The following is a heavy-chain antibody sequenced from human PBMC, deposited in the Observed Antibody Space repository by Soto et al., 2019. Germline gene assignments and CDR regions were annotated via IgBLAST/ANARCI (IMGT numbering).Heavy chain of an antibody. D-gene: IGHD6-13*01. V-gene: IGHV4-4*02. Sequence: QVQLQESGPGLVKPSGTLSLTCAVSGGSISSSNWWRWVRQPPGKGREWIGEIYHSGSTNYNPSLKSRVTISVDKSKNQCSLKLSSVTAADTAVYYCARDYAASSWHYYFDYWGQGTLVTVSS. CDR2: IYHSGST. CDR3: ARDYAASSWHYYFDY. J-gene: IGHJ4*02. CDR1: GGSISSSNW.